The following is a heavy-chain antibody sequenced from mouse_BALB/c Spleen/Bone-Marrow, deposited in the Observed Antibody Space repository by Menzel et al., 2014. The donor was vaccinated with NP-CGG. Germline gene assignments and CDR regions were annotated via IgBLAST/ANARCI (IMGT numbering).Heavy chain of an antibody. D-gene: IGHD4-1*01. CDR3: ASYWGDAMDY. V-gene: IGHV2-9*02. CDR1: GFSLXSYG. Sequence: VMLVESGPGLVAPSQSLSITCTVSGFSLXSYGVHWVRQPPGKGLEWLGVIWAGGITNFNSALMSRLSISKDNSKSQVFLKMNSPQADDTAMYYCASYWGDAMDYWGQGTSVTVSS. J-gene: IGHJ4*01. CDR2: IWAGGIT.